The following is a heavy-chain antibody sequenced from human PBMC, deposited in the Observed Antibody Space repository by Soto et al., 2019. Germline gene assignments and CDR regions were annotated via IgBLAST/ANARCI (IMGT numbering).Heavy chain of an antibody. CDR3: ARLYCRGGSCYSGDAFDI. Sequence: HPGGSLRLSCAASGFTFSSYSMNWVRQAPGKGLEWVSYISSSSTTIYYADSVKGRFTISRDNAKNSLYLQMNSLRAEDTAVYYCARLYCRGGSCYSGDAFDIWGQGTMVTVSS. V-gene: IGHV3-48*01. CDR2: ISSSSTTI. J-gene: IGHJ3*02. D-gene: IGHD2-15*01. CDR1: GFTFSSYS.